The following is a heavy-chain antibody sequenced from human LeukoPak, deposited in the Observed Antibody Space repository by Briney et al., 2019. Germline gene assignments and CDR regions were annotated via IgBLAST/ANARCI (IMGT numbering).Heavy chain of an antibody. V-gene: IGHV3-48*03. CDR1: GFTFSSYE. CDR2: ISSSSTI. CDR3: ARVEVAVAIDY. J-gene: IGHJ4*02. D-gene: IGHD6-19*01. Sequence: GGSLRLSCAASGFTFSSYEMNWVRQAPGKGLEWVSSISSSSTIYYADSVKGRFTISRDNAKNSLYLQMNSLRAEDTAVYYCARVEVAVAIDYWGQGTLVTVSS.